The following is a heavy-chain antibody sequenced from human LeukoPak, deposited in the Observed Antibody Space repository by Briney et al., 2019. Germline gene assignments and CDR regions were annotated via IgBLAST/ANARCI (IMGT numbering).Heavy chain of an antibody. D-gene: IGHD3-10*01. CDR1: GFTFSSYA. Sequence: GGSLRLSCAASGFTFSSYAMSWVRQAPGKGLEWVSYISSSSSTIYYADSVKGRFTISRDNAKNSLYLQMNSLRAEDTAVYYCAREGRYYGSGSYYLFDYWGQGTLVTVSS. J-gene: IGHJ4*02. CDR3: AREGRYYGSGSYYLFDY. V-gene: IGHV3-48*01. CDR2: ISSSSSTI.